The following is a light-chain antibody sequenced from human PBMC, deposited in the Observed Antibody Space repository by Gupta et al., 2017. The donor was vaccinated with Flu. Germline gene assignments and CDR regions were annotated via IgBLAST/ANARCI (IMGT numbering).Light chain of an antibody. Sequence: QPVLTPSSSASASLGSSVKLTCTLSSGHNSYIIAWHQQQPGKAPRFLMKLDCSGSYNRGSGVPGRFSGSSSGADRYVXIXNLQYEXEADYYCVNGVSDTYVFGTGTKVSVL. CDR1: SGHNSYI. CDR3: VNGVSDTYV. J-gene: IGLJ1*01. V-gene: IGLV4-60*02. CDR2: LDCSGSY.